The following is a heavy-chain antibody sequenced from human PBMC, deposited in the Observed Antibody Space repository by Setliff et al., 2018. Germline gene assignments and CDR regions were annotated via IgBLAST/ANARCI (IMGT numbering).Heavy chain of an antibody. Sequence: ASVKVSCKASGYTFTNYGFTWVRQAPGQGLEWMGMIITNTGKTSYPKKFQGRVTMTTDTYTGTGYMELSSLTSDDTAVYFCARFGGSCSSSSCYASDLWGQGTMFTVS. CDR2: IITNTGKT. D-gene: IGHD2-2*01. V-gene: IGHV1-18*01. CDR3: ARFGGSCSSSSCYASDL. CDR1: GYTFTNYG. J-gene: IGHJ3*01.